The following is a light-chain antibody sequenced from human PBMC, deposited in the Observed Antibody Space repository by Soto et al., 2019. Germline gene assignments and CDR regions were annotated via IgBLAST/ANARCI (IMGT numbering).Light chain of an antibody. CDR2: DGS. CDR1: QSISSY. V-gene: IGKV3-11*01. J-gene: IGKJ1*01. Sequence: EIVLTQSPATLSLSPGERATLSCRVSQSISSYLAWYQQKPGQAPRLLIYDGSNRATGIPARFSGSGYGTDFTLTISSLEPEDLAVYYCQQRTDWLWTFGQGTKVDIK. CDR3: QQRTDWLWT.